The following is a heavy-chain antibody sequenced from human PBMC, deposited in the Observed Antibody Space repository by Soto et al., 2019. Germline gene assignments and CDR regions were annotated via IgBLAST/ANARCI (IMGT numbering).Heavy chain of an antibody. CDR3: ARDRDSSGWYVLDY. D-gene: IGHD6-19*01. V-gene: IGHV3-30-3*01. Sequence: QVQLVESGGGVVQPGRSLRLSCAASGFTFSSYAMHWVRQAPGTGLEWVAVISYDGSNKYYADSVKGRFTISRDNSKNTLYLQMNSLRAEDTAVYYCARDRDSSGWYVLDYWGQGTLVTVSS. CDR1: GFTFSSYA. J-gene: IGHJ4*02. CDR2: ISYDGSNK.